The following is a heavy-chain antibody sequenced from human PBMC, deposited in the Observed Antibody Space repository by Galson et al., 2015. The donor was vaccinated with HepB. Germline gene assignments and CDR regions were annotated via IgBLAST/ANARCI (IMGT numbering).Heavy chain of an antibody. Sequence: SLRLSCAGSGMTFSAYSMDWVRQAPWKGLEWISSIHSRSGRTYYAGSVRGRFTISRNNAANTVYLEMSSLRVEDTGVYFCARDENRQQLIRPYFFGLDVWGPGTTVIVSS. CDR1: GMTFSAYS. CDR2: IHSRSGRT. D-gene: IGHD6-13*01. CDR3: ARDENRQQLIRPYFFGLDV. J-gene: IGHJ6*02. V-gene: IGHV3-69-1*01.